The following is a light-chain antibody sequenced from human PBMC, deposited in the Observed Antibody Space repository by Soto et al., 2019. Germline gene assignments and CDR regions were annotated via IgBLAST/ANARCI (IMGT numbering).Light chain of an antibody. J-gene: IGKJ5*01. V-gene: IGKV1-13*02. CDR3: QQFNSYPIT. Sequence: AIQLTQSPSSLSASVGDRVTITCRASQDIRGALAWYQQKLGKAPKILIYDVSTLESGVPSRFSGSSSGTDFTLTISSLQPVDFATYYCQQFNSYPITFGQGTRLEIK. CDR2: DVS. CDR1: QDIRGA.